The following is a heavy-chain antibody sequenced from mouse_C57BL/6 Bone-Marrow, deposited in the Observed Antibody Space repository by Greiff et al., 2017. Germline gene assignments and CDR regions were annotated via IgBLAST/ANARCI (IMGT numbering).Heavy chain of an antibody. CDR2: IDPSDSYT. CDR3: ARAYDYNYAMDY. Sequence: QVQLQQPGAELVMPGASVKLSCKASGYTFTSYWMHWVKQRPGQGLEWIGEIDPSDSYTNYNQKFKGKSTLTVNKSSSPAYMQLSSLTSEDSAVYYCARAYDYNYAMDYWGQGTSVTVSS. CDR1: GYTFTSYW. V-gene: IGHV1-69*01. D-gene: IGHD2-4*01. J-gene: IGHJ4*01.